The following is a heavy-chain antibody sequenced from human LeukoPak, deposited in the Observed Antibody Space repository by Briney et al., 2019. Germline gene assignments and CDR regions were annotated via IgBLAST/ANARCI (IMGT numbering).Heavy chain of an antibody. CDR2: ISGSGGST. J-gene: IGHJ4*02. CDR3: ARANIAARAFAY. Sequence: GGSLRLSCAASGFTFSSYAMSWVRQAPGKGLEWVSAISGSGGSTYYADSVKGRFTIPRDNSKNTPYLQMNSLRAEDTAVYYCARANIAARAFAYWGQGTLVTVSS. CDR1: GFTFSSYA. D-gene: IGHD6-6*01. V-gene: IGHV3-23*01.